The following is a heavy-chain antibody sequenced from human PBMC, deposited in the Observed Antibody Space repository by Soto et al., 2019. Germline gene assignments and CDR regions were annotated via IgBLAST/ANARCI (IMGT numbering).Heavy chain of an antibody. V-gene: IGHV6-1*01. D-gene: IGHD1-26*01. J-gene: IGHJ4*01. CDR1: GDSVSSNSAG. CDR3: ARGEQYSGGIFDY. CDR2: TYYRSKWYY. Sequence: QTLSLTCAITGDSVSSNSAGWSWVRQSPSRGLEWLGRTYYRSKWYYEYAVSVRGRITINPDTSKNQYSLQLNSVTPEDTAVYFCARGEQYSGGIFDYWGKGTLVTVSS.